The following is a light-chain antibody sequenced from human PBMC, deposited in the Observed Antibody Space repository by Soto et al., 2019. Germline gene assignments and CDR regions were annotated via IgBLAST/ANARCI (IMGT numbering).Light chain of an antibody. CDR3: QQLYSHPLT. CDR1: QGITSY. J-gene: IGKJ4*01. Sequence: IQLPQSPSSLSASVGDRVTITCRASQGITSYLAWYQQRPGKAPGLLIYSASTLQSGVPSRFSGSGYGTDFSLTISNLHPEEFATYYCQQLYSHPLTFGGGTKVEIK. CDR2: SAS. V-gene: IGKV1-9*01.